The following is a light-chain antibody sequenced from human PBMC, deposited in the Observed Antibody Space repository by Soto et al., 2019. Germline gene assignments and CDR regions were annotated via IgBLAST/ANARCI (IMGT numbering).Light chain of an antibody. J-gene: IGKJ1*01. V-gene: IGKV1-5*03. CDR2: KAS. Sequence: DIQMTQTPSTLSASVGDRVTITCRASQSIATWLAWYQQKPGKAPKLLIYKASNLQSGVPSRFSGSGSGTEFTLSISSLQPDDFATYYCQQYSSFTTFGQGSKVDSK. CDR3: QQYSSFTT. CDR1: QSIATW.